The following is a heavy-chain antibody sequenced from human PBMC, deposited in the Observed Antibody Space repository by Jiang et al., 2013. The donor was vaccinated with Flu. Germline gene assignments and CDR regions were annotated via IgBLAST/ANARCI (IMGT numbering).Heavy chain of an antibody. D-gene: IGHD3-3*01. J-gene: IGHJ1*01. Sequence: GLVKPSETLSLTCTVSGGSISSSSYYWGWIRQPPGKGLEWIGSIYYSGSTYYNPSLKSRVTISVDTSKNQFSLKLSSVTAADTAVYYCATTPRGYDFWSGLAGYFQHWGQGTLVTVSS. CDR2: IYYSGST. CDR1: GGSISSSSYY. CDR3: ATTPRGYDFWSGLAGYFQH. V-gene: IGHV4-39*01.